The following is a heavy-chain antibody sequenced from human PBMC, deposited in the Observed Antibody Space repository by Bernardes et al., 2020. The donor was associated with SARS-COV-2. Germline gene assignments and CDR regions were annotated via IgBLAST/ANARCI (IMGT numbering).Heavy chain of an antibody. Sequence: VKVSRKASVGTFISYTITWVRQAPGQGLEWMGSIIPILGIANYAQKFQGRVTITADKPTSTAYMGLSSLRSEDTAVYYCARVRGTANMDVWGQGTTVTVSS. J-gene: IGHJ6*02. CDR1: VGTFISYT. D-gene: IGHD2-21*02. CDR3: ARVRGTANMDV. CDR2: IIPILGIA. V-gene: IGHV1-69*02.